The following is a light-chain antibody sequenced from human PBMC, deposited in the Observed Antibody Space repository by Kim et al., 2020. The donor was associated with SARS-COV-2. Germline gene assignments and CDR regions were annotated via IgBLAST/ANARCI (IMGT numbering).Light chain of an antibody. Sequence: GDRVTITCRASQSISNWLAWYQQQPGKAPKVLIFDASSLARGVPSRFSGSGSGTEFTLTISNLQPDDFATYHCQQYNSYPLAFGGGTKVDIK. J-gene: IGKJ4*01. CDR3: QQYNSYPLA. CDR1: QSISNW. V-gene: IGKV1-5*01. CDR2: DAS.